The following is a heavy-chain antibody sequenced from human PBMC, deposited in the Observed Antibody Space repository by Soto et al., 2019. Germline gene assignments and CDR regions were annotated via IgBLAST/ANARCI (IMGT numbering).Heavy chain of an antibody. V-gene: IGHV4-59*02. CDR1: GDSVTSHY. J-gene: IGHJ4*02. Sequence: PSETLSLTCSFSGDSVTSHYLTWIRQSPEKGLEWIGYIYYSGSTNYNPSLKSRVTISVDTSKNQFSLKLSSVTAADTAVYYCASGSDYDILTGYRYWGQGTLVTVSS. CDR2: IYYSGST. CDR3: ASGSDYDILTGYRY. D-gene: IGHD3-9*01.